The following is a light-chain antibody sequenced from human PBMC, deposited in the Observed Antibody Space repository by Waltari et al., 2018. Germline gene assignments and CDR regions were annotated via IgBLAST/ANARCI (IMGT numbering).Light chain of an antibody. CDR1: QSVTSN. J-gene: IGKJ1*01. V-gene: IGKV3-15*01. CDR3: LQYNDWPPWT. CDR2: GAS. Sequence: EIVMTQSPATLSVSPGERATLSCRASQSVTSNLAWYQQKPGQAPRLLIFGASTRATDIPARFSGSGSGTEFTLTISSQQSEDFAVYYCLQYNDWPPWTFGQGTKVEIK.